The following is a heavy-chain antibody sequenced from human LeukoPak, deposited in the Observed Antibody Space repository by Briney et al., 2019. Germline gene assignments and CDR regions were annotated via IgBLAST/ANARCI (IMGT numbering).Heavy chain of an antibody. J-gene: IGHJ6*02. CDR1: GDSVSSNSAA. CDR3: ARDPYSSSWYDYYYYGMDV. Sequence: SQTLSLTCAISGDSVSSNSAAWNWIRQSPSRGLEWLGRTYYRSKWYNDYAVSVKSRITINPDTSKNQFSLQLNSVTPEDTAAYYCARDPYSSSWYDYYYYGMDVWGQGTTVTVSS. CDR2: TYYRSKWYN. D-gene: IGHD6-13*01. V-gene: IGHV6-1*01.